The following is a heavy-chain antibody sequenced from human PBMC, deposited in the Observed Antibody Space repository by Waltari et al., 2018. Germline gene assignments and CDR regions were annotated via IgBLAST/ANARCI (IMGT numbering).Heavy chain of an antibody. CDR1: GGSFSGYY. CDR2: INHSGST. Sequence: QVQLQQWGAGLLKPSETLSLTCAVYGGSFSGYYWSWIRQPPGKGLEWIGEINHSGSTNYNPTLKSRVTISVDTSKNQFSLKLSSVTAADTAVYYCARVSHYYDSSGYYSYYYYYYMDVWGKGTTVTVSS. D-gene: IGHD3-22*01. J-gene: IGHJ6*03. V-gene: IGHV4-34*01. CDR3: ARVSHYYDSSGYYSYYYYYYMDV.